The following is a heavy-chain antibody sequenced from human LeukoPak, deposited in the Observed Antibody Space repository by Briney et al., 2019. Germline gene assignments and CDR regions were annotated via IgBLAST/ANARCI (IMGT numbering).Heavy chain of an antibody. D-gene: IGHD2/OR15-2a*01. CDR3: ARGRNNAFDI. J-gene: IGHJ3*02. V-gene: IGHV3-74*01. Sequence: PGGSLRLSCAASGFTFSSYWMHWVRQAPGKGLVWVSRINSDGGSTSYADSVKGRFTIPRDNAKNTLHLQMNSLRAEDTAAYYCARGRNNAFDIWGQGTMVTVSS. CDR2: INSDGGST. CDR1: GFTFSSYW.